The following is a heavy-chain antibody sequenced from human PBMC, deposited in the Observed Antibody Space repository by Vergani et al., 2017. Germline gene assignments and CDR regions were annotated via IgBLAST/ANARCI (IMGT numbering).Heavy chain of an antibody. CDR3: ASLNIAAAGTFDY. D-gene: IGHD6-13*01. J-gene: IGHJ4*02. CDR2: IYYSGST. CDR1: GGSFSGYY. Sequence: QVQLQQWGAGLLKPSETLSLTCAVYGGSFSGYYWSWIRQPPGKGLEWIGYIYYSGSTNYNPSLKSRVTISVDTSKNQFSLKLSSVTAADTAVYYCASLNIAAAGTFDYWGQGTLVTVSS. V-gene: IGHV4-34*11.